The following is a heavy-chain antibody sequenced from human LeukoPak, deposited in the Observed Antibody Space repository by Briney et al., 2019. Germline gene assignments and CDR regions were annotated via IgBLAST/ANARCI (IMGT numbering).Heavy chain of an antibody. Sequence: ASVTVSCKASGYTFTSYAMHWVSQAPGQRLEWMGWINAGNGNTKYSQKFQGRVTITRDTSASTAYMELSSLRSEDTAVYYCARDEHGYSSGWSPWGQGTLVTVSS. J-gene: IGHJ5*02. CDR2: INAGNGNT. CDR1: GYTFTSYA. D-gene: IGHD6-19*01. V-gene: IGHV1-3*01. CDR3: ARDEHGYSSGWSP.